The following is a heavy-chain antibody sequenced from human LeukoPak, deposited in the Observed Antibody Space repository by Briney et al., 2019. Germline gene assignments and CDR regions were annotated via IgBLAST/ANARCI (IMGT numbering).Heavy chain of an antibody. V-gene: IGHV4-61*08. Sequence: SETLSLTCTVSGGSISSGGYYWSWIRQPPGKGLEWIGYIYYSGSTNYNPSLKSRVTISVDTSKNQFSLKLSSVTAADTAVYYCARAVGAGWDYWGQGTLVTVSS. D-gene: IGHD1-26*01. J-gene: IGHJ4*02. CDR1: GGSISSGGYY. CDR2: IYYSGST. CDR3: ARAVGAGWDY.